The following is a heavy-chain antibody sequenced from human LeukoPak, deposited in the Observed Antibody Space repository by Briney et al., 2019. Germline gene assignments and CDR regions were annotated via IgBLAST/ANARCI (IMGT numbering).Heavy chain of an antibody. CDR3: ARARIAAENWFDP. J-gene: IGHJ5*02. V-gene: IGHV3-30-3*01. D-gene: IGHD6-13*01. Sequence: GGSLRLSCAASGFTFSSYAMHWVRQAPGKGLEWVAVISYDGSNKYYADSVKGRFTISRDNSKNTLYLQMNSLRAEDTAVYYCARARIAAENWFDPWGQGTLVTVSS. CDR1: GFTFSSYA. CDR2: ISYDGSNK.